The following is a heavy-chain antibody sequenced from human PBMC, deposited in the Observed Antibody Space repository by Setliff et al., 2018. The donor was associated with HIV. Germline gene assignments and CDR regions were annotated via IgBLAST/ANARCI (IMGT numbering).Heavy chain of an antibody. J-gene: IGHJ3*02. CDR1: GGSIGSGSYY. Sequence: PSETLSLTCTVSGGSIGSGSYYWSWIRQPAEKGLEWIGRIYTSGSTNYNPSLKSRVTISVDTSKNQFSLKLSSVTAADTAVYYCARDPYPERGAFDIWGQGTMVTVSS. D-gene: IGHD1-1*01. V-gene: IGHV4-61*02. CDR3: ARDPYPERGAFDI. CDR2: IYTSGST.